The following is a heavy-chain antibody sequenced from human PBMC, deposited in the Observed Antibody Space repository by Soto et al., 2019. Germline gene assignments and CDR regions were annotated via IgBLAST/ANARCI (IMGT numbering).Heavy chain of an antibody. CDR1: GGTFSSYA. Sequence: GASVKVSCKASGGTFSSYAISWVRQAPGQGLEWMGGIIPIFGTANYAQKFQGRVTITADESTSTAYMELSSLRSEDTAVYYCARVVSYDSSGYYPDYWGQGTLVTVSS. J-gene: IGHJ4*02. CDR2: IIPIFGTA. V-gene: IGHV1-69*13. CDR3: ARVVSYDSSGYYPDY. D-gene: IGHD3-22*01.